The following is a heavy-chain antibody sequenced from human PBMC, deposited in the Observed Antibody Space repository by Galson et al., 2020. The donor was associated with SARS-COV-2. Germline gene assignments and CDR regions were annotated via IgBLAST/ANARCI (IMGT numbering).Heavy chain of an antibody. CDR1: GGSVSRGSYY. CDR3: ARSLPGSHDAFDI. J-gene: IGHJ3*02. Sequence: ETLSLTCTVPGGSVSRGSYYWSWIRPHPGKGLEWIAYTYYSGSTSYNPSLKSRVTISVDTSKNQFSLKLSSVTAADTAVYYCARSLPGSHDAFDIWGQGTMVTVSS. V-gene: IGHV4-61*01. CDR2: TYYSGST.